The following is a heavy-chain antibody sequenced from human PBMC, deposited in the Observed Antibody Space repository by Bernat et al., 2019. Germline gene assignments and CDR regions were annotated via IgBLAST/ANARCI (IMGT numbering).Heavy chain of an antibody. CDR3: AGSSPYYDCWSGYGQLDY. CDR1: GFTFSSYG. V-gene: IGHV3-33*01. CDR2: IWYDGSNK. Sequence: QVQLVESGGGVVQPGRSLRLSCAASGFTFSSYGMHWVRQAPGKGLEWVAVIWYDGSNKYYADSVKGRFTISRDNSKNTLYLQMNSLRAEDTAVYYCAGSSPYYDCWSGYGQLDYWGQGTLVTVSS. D-gene: IGHD3-3*01. J-gene: IGHJ4*02.